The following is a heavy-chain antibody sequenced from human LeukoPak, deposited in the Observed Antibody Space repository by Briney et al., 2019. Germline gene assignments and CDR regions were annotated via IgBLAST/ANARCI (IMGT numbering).Heavy chain of an antibody. D-gene: IGHD3-16*01. CDR2: IYHSGSI. V-gene: IGHV4-30-2*01. Sequence: SQTLSLTCAVSGGSISGGGYSWSWIRQPPGKGLEWIGYIYHSGSIYYNPSLKSRVTISVDRSKNQFSLKLSSVTAADTAVYYCARVSSGGYFDYWGQGTLVSVSS. CDR1: GGSISGGGYS. J-gene: IGHJ4*02. CDR3: ARVSSGGYFDY.